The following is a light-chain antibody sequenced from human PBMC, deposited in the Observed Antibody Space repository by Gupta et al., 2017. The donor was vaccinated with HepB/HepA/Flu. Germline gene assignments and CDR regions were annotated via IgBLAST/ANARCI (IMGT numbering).Light chain of an antibody. CDR2: DVS. Sequence: QSPLTQPAPVSGSPAQSIPLSCPGTSRDVGTYNYISWYQQHPGKAPKLMISDVSNRPSGVSNRFSGSKSGNTASLTISGLQAEDEADYYCSVYTSSSTLVFGGGTKLTVL. CDR1: SRDVGTYNY. J-gene: IGLJ2*01. V-gene: IGLV2-14*01. CDR3: SVYTSSSTLV.